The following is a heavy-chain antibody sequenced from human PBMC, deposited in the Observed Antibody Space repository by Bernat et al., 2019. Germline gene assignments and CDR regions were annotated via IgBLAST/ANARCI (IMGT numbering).Heavy chain of an antibody. CDR3: VTNPTWGSHHFDY. CDR2: ISDDGSNK. CDR1: GFTFRRSS. V-gene: IGHV3-30*01. J-gene: IGHJ4*02. D-gene: IGHD3-16*01. Sequence: QVQLVESGGGVVQPGRSLRLSCAASGFTFRRSSMHWVRQAPGKGLEWVSFISDDGSNKNYADSVKGRFTISRDNSKNMLYLEMNSLRAEDTAMYYCVTNPTWGSHHFDYWGQPTLVTVSS.